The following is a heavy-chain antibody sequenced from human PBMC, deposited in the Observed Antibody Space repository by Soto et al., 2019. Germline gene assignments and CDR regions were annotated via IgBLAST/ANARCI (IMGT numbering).Heavy chain of an antibody. V-gene: IGHV3-30-3*01. CDR2: ISYDGSNK. J-gene: IGHJ3*02. CDR1: GFTFGTYT. D-gene: IGHD2-21*02. CDR3: ARGAYCGGDCHSGAFDI. Sequence: QVQLVESGGGVVQPGRSLRLSCAASGFTFGTYTMHWVRQAPGKGLDWVAVISYDGSNKYCADSVEGRFTISRDNSKNXXYLQMDRLRPEDTAVYYFARGAYCGGDCHSGAFDIWGRGTLVTVSS.